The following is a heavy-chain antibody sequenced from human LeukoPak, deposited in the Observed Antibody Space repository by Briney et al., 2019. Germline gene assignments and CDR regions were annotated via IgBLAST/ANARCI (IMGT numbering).Heavy chain of an antibody. CDR3: ARARGSGSYYKGVAGWFDP. CDR2: INPNSGGT. CDR1: GYTFTGYY. Sequence: GASVKVSCKASGYTFTGYYMHWVRQAPGQGLEWMGWINPNSGGTNYAQKFQGRVTMTRDTSISTAYMELSRLRSDDTAVYYCARARGSGSYYKGVAGWFDPWGQGTLVTVSS. J-gene: IGHJ5*02. D-gene: IGHD3-10*01. V-gene: IGHV1-2*02.